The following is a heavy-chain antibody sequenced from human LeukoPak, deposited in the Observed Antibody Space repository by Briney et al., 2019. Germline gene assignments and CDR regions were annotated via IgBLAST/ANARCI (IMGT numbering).Heavy chain of an antibody. J-gene: IGHJ4*02. V-gene: IGHV1-69*01. CDR3: ARDPYDAVAGAPDNDY. Sequence: SVKVSCKASGGTFSSYAISWVRQAPGQGLEWMGGIIPIFGTANYAQKFQGRVTITADESTSTAYMELSSLGSEDTAVYYCARDPYDAVAGAPDNDYWGQGTLVTVSS. D-gene: IGHD6-19*01. CDR1: GGTFSSYA. CDR2: IIPIFGTA.